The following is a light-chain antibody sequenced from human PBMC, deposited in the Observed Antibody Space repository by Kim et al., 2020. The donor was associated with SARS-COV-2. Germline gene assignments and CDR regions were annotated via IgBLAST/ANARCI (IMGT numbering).Light chain of an antibody. CDR3: SSYAGDKYV. CDR2: EVS. CDR1: GRDVGAYDS. J-gene: IGLJ1*01. V-gene: IGLV2-8*01. Sequence: SVRQSVTISCAGTGRDVGAYDSVCWFQQHPGKAPKLIIFEVSKPSGVTDRFSGSKFGTTASLTISGLQAEDEADYYCSSYAGDKYVFGSGTKVTVL.